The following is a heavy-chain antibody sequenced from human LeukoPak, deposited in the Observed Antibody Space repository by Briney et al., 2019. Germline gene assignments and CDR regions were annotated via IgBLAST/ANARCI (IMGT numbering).Heavy chain of an antibody. D-gene: IGHD3-3*01. CDR3: ARQISTYWFDP. Sequence: SETLSLTCAVYGGSFSGYYWSWIRQPPGKGLEWIGKINHGGSTTYNPSLKSRVTISVDTSKNQFPLKLSSVTAADTAVYYCARQISTYWFDPWGQGILVTVSS. CDR2: INHGGST. V-gene: IGHV4-34*01. J-gene: IGHJ5*02. CDR1: GGSFSGYY.